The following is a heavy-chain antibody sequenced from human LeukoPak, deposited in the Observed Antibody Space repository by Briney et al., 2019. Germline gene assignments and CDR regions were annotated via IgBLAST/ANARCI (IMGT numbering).Heavy chain of an antibody. CDR3: ARGVVVLDVTFDY. V-gene: IGHV4-34*01. D-gene: IGHD2-15*01. CDR1: GWSFSGYY. CDR2: INHSGST. J-gene: IGHJ4*02. Sequence: SETLSLTCAVYGWSFSGYYWSWIRQPPGKGLEWIGEINHSGSTNYNPSLKSRGTISVDTSKNQFSLKLRSVNAAATAVYYCARGVVVLDVTFDYWGQGTLVTVSS.